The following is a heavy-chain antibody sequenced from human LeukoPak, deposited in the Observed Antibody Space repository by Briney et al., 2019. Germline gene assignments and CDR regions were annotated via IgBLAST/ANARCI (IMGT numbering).Heavy chain of an antibody. J-gene: IGHJ5*02. Sequence: PSETLSLTCAVYGGSFSGYYWSWIRQPPGKGLEWIGEINHSGSTNSNPSLKSRVTISVDTSKNQFSLKLSSVTAADTAVYYCAIRKIWFDPWGQGTLVTVSS. CDR2: INHSGST. CDR1: GGSFSGYY. CDR3: AIRKIWFDP. V-gene: IGHV4-34*01.